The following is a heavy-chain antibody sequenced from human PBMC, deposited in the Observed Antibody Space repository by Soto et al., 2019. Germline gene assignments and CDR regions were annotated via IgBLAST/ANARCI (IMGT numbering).Heavy chain of an antibody. CDR1: GFTFSTYW. V-gene: IGHV3-7*04. Sequence: EVQLVESGGGLVQPGGSLRLSCAASGFTFSTYWMSWVRQAPGKGLEWVANMKPDGSEKWYVDSVKGRFTISRDNAKNSLYLQMNSLRAEDTAVYYCARGDYYDSSGPFSDAFDIWGQGTMVTVSS. J-gene: IGHJ3*02. CDR3: ARGDYYDSSGPFSDAFDI. D-gene: IGHD3-22*01. CDR2: MKPDGSEK.